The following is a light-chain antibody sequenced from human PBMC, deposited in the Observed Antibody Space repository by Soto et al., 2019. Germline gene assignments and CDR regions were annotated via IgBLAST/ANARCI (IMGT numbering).Light chain of an antibody. CDR1: QSVLYSSNNKNY. Sequence: DIVMTQSPDSLAVSLGERATINCKSSQSVLYSSNNKNYLAWYQQKPGQPPKMLIYWASTRESGVPDRFSGSGAGTDFTLTISSLQAEDVAVYYCQQSYSTPPGTFGQGTKVEIK. J-gene: IGKJ1*01. CDR3: QQSYSTPPGT. V-gene: IGKV4-1*01. CDR2: WAS.